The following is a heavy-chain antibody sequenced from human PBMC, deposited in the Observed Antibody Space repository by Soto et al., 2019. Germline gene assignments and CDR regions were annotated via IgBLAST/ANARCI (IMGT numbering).Heavy chain of an antibody. CDR3: ARHSGYVWGSYRYHAFDI. CDR2: IYYSGST. D-gene: IGHD3-16*02. Sequence: QLQLQESGPGLVKPSETLSLTCTVSGGSISSSSYYWGWIRQPPGKGLEWIGSIYYSGSTYYNPSLKSRVTISVDTSKNQFSLKLSSVTAADTAVYYCARHSGYVWGSYRYHAFDIWGQGTMVTVSS. CDR1: GGSISSSSYY. J-gene: IGHJ3*02. V-gene: IGHV4-39*01.